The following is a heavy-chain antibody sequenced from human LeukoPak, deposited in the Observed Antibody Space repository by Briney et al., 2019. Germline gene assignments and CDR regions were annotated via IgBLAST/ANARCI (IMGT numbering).Heavy chain of an antibody. D-gene: IGHD3-10*01. J-gene: IGHJ3*02. CDR2: INPSGGGT. V-gene: IGHV1-46*01. CDR3: GREPPRSGSFDI. CDR1: GYTFTSFY. Sequence: ASVKVSCKASGYTFTSFYMHWVRQAPGQGLEWMGIINPSGGGTSYAQKLQGRVTMTRDTSTSAVYMELSSLKSEDTAVHYCGREPPRSGSFDIWGQGTMVTVSS.